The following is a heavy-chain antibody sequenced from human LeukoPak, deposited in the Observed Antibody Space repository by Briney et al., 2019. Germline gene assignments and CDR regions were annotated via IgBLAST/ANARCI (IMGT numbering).Heavy chain of an antibody. J-gene: IGHJ4*02. Sequence: GGSLRLSCVASGFTFSSYAMSWVRQAPGKGLEWVSAISGSGGSTYYADSVKGRFTISRDNSKNTLYLQMNSLRAEDTAVYYCAKAKYSYGYLGIDYWGQGTLVTVSS. CDR1: GFTFSSYA. CDR3: AKAKYSYGYLGIDY. V-gene: IGHV3-23*01. CDR2: ISGSGGST. D-gene: IGHD5-18*01.